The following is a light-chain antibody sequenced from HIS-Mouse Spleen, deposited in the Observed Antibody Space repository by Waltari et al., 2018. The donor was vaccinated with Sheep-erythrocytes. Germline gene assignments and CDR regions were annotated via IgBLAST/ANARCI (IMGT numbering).Light chain of an antibody. CDR1: RSDFGGYNY. CDR2: DVS. V-gene: IGLV2-11*01. Sequence: QSALTQPRSVSGSPGQSVTISCTGTRSDFGGYNYVSWYQQHPGKAPKLRIYDVSKRPSGVPDRFSGSKSGNTASLTISGLQAEDEADYYCCSYAGSYNHVFATGTKVTVL. CDR3: CSYAGSYNHV. J-gene: IGLJ1*01.